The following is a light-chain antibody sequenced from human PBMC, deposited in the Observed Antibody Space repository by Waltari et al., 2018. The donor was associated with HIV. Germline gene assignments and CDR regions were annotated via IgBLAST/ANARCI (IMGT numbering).Light chain of an antibody. V-gene: IGKV3-11*01. J-gene: IGKJ4*01. Sequence: EIVLPQSPATLSLSPGERAPPSCRARQSVGSSLVWYQQKPGQAPRLLIYDASTRATGIPARFSGSGSGTDFTLTISSLEPEDFAIYYCLQRTNWPVTFGGGTKVEIK. CDR3: LQRTNWPVT. CDR1: QSVGSS. CDR2: DAS.